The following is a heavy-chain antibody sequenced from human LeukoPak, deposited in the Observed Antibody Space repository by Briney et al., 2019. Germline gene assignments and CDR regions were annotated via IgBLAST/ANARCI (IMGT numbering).Heavy chain of an antibody. D-gene: IGHD5-18*01. CDR3: AADRSHPRCSYGTHYHGMDV. Sequence: SVKVSCKASGFTFTSSAVQWVRQARGQRLEWIGWIVVGSGNTNYAQKFQERVAITRDMSTSTAYMELSSLRSEDTAVYYCAADRSHPRCSYGTHYHGMDVWGKGTTVTVSS. V-gene: IGHV1-58*01. J-gene: IGHJ6*04. CDR1: GFTFTSSA. CDR2: IVVGSGNT.